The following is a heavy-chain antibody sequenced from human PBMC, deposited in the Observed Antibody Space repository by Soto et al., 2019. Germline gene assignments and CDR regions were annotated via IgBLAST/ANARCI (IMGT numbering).Heavy chain of an antibody. CDR3: ARDLASSSSLERYGMDV. J-gene: IGHJ6*02. CDR1: GFTFSSYW. V-gene: IGHV3-74*01. D-gene: IGHD6-13*01. Sequence: GGSLRLSCAASGFTFSSYWMHWVRQAPGKGLVWVSRINSDGSSTSYADSVKGRFTISRDNAKNTLYLQMNSLRAEDTAVYYCARDLASSSSLERYGMDVWGQGTTVTVSS. CDR2: INSDGSST.